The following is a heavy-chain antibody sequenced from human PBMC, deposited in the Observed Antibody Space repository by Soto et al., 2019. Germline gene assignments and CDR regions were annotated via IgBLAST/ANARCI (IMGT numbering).Heavy chain of an antibody. J-gene: IGHJ4*02. V-gene: IGHV1-46*03. CDR1: GYTFTSYY. CDR3: AREGKTPTTVTTIDY. D-gene: IGHD4-4*01. CDR2: INPSGGST. Sequence: VASVKVSCKASGYTFTSYYMHWVRQAPGQGLEWMGIINPSGGSTSYAQKFQGRVTMTRDTSTSTVYMELSSLRSEDTAVYYCAREGKTPTTVTTIDYWGQGTLVTSPQ.